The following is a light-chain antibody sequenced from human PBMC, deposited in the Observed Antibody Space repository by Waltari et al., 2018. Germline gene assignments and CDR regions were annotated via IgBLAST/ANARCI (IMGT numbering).Light chain of an antibody. CDR3: QQYDSYLFT. J-gene: IGKJ3*01. V-gene: IGKV1-5*03. CDR2: KAS. CDR1: QSINTW. Sequence: DIRMTQFPSTLSASVGDRVPITCRASQSINTWLAWYQQRPGKAPKVLIYKASTLESGVPSRFSGSGSGTEFTLTISSLQPDDFATYYCQQYDSYLFTFGPGTTVDVK.